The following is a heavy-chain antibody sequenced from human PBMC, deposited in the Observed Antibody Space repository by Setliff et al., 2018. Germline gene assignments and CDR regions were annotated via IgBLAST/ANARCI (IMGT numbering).Heavy chain of an antibody. D-gene: IGHD2-21*01. CDR2: ISAYNGNT. CDR3: ARVRGMGFLFHPIDY. Sequence: ASVKVSCKASGYTFTSYGISWVRQAPGQGLEWMGWISAYNGNTNYAQKLQGRVTMTTDTSTSTAYMELRSLRSDDTAVYYCARVRGMGFLFHPIDYWGQGTLVTVSS. V-gene: IGHV1-18*01. J-gene: IGHJ4*02. CDR1: GYTFTSYG.